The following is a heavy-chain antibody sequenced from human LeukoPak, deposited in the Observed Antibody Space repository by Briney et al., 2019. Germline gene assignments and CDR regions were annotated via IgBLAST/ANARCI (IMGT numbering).Heavy chain of an antibody. CDR3: ARTGHYDSSVYYPYDAFDI. Sequence: ASVKVSCKASGYTFTSYGISWVRQAPGQGLEWMGWISAYNGNTNYAQKLQGRVTMTTDTSTSTAYMELRSLRSDDTAVYYCARTGHYDSSVYYPYDAFDIWGQGTMVTVSS. CDR2: ISAYNGNT. V-gene: IGHV1-18*01. CDR1: GYTFTSYG. D-gene: IGHD3-22*01. J-gene: IGHJ3*02.